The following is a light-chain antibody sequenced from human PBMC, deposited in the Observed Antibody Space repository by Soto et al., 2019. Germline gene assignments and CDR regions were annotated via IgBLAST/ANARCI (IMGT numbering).Light chain of an antibody. J-gene: IGKJ2*01. CDR1: QSVSSN. CDR2: GAS. V-gene: IGKV3-15*01. CDR3: QQANSFPHT. Sequence: EIVMTQSPATLSVSPGERATLSCRASQSVSSNLAWYQQKPGQAPRLLIYGASTRATGIPARFSGSGSGTAFTLTISSLQPEDFGTYYCQQANSFPHTFGQGTKLEIK.